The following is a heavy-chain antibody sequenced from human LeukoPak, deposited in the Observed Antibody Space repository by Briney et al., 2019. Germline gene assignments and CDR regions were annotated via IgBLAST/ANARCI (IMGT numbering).Heavy chain of an antibody. CDR2: MNPNSGNT. V-gene: IGHV1-8*01. Sequence: ASVKVSCKASGYTFTSYDINWVRQATGQGLEWMRWMNPNSGNTGYAQKFQGRVTMTRNTSISTAYMELSSLRSEDTAVYYCARGILWFGELVDYYYYGMDVWGQGTTVTVSS. CDR3: ARGILWFGELVDYYYYGMDV. D-gene: IGHD3-10*01. J-gene: IGHJ6*02. CDR1: GYTFTSYD.